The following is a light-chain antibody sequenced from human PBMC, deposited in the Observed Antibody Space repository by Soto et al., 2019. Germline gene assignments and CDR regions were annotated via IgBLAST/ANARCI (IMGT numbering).Light chain of an antibody. CDR2: GPS. J-gene: IGKJ1*01. Sequence: EIVLTQSPGTLSLSPGERATLSCRASQSISSNYLAWHQQKPGQAPRLLIYGPSNRATGVPDKFSGSGSGTDFTRTIDRLETEDFAVYYCQQYDNFPRTFGPGTKVEFK. CDR1: QSISSNY. CDR3: QQYDNFPRT. V-gene: IGKV3-20*01.